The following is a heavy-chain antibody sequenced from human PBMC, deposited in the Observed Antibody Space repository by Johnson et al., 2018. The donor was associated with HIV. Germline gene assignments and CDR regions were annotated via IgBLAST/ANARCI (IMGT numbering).Heavy chain of an antibody. V-gene: IGHV3-66*02. CDR1: GFTVNTNY. CDR2: FIEMIRVTT. Sequence: VHLVECGGGLVLPGGSLRLSCAASGFTVNTNYMTWVRQAPGRDWTESRLFIEMIRVTTYCAESVKGRFIISRDSSKNTLYLQMNNLRPEDTAVYFCASGDDDGFWGQGTMVTVSS. J-gene: IGHJ3*01. D-gene: IGHD5-12*01. CDR3: ASGDDDGF.